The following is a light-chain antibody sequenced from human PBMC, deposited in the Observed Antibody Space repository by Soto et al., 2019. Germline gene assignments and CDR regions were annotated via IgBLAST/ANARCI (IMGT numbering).Light chain of an antibody. CDR1: SGHRTYA. CDR3: QTWDTGIGV. CDR2: VNSDGTH. J-gene: IGLJ2*01. V-gene: IGLV4-69*02. Sequence: QSVLTQSPSASASLGASVKLTCTLDSGHRTYAIAWHQQQPGKGPRYLMKVNSDGTHTKGDGIPERFSGSSSGAERYLTIFSLQPEDEADYYCQTWDTGIGVFGGGTKLTVL.